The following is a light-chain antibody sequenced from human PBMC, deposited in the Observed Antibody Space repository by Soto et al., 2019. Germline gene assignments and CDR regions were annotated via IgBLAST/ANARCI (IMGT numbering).Light chain of an antibody. Sequence: QSALTQPRSVSGSPGQSVTISCTGTSSDVGGYNYVSWYQQHPGKAPKPMIYDVSQRPSGVPDRFSGSKSGNTASLTISGLQSEDEADYYCCSYAGSYTYVFGTGTKVTVL. J-gene: IGLJ1*01. CDR1: SSDVGGYNY. CDR2: DVS. CDR3: CSYAGSYTYV. V-gene: IGLV2-11*01.